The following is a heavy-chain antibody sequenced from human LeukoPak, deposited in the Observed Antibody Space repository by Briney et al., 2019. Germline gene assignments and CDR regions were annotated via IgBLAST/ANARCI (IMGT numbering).Heavy chain of an antibody. V-gene: IGHV4-59*11. CDR3: ASRIVGATPYFDY. J-gene: IGHJ4*02. CDR2: IYYSGST. Sequence: PSETLSLTCTVSSDSISSHYWSWVRQPPGKGLEWIGYIYYSGSTNYNPSLKSRVTISVDTSKSQFSLRLSSVTAADTAVYHCASRIVGATPYFDYWGQGTLVTVSS. D-gene: IGHD1-26*01. CDR1: SDSISSHY.